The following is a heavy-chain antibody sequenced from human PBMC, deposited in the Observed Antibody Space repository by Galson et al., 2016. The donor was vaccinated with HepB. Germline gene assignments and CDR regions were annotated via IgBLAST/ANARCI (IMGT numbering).Heavy chain of an antibody. CDR1: GFTFSAYV. CDR2: ISGSGVST. J-gene: IGHJ6*03. Sequence: SLRLSCAASGFTFSAYVMTWVRQVAGKGLEWVSLISGSGVSTYYADSAKGRFTISRDNANNTLFLQMNSLTAEDTAIYYCAKAKTRGGFGNYNYMDVWGKGTPVTVSS. D-gene: IGHD3-16*01. V-gene: IGHV3-23*01. CDR3: AKAKTRGGFGNYNYMDV.